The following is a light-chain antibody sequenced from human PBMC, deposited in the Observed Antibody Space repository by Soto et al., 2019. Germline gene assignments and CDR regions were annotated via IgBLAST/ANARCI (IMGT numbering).Light chain of an antibody. J-gene: IGKJ1*01. CDR2: DAS. CDR1: QSISNW. Sequence: DIQMTQSPSTLSASVGDRVTITCRASQSISNWLAWYQQKPGKAPKLLIYDASSLESGVPSRFSGSGSGTEFTLTISSLQPDDFATYYCQKYNSYSWTFGQGTKVEIK. V-gene: IGKV1-5*01. CDR3: QKYNSYSWT.